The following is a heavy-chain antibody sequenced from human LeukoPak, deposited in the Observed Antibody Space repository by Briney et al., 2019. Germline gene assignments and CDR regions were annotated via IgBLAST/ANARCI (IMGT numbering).Heavy chain of an antibody. CDR3: ARNPPSEYSSSWYGYMDV. CDR2: INHSGST. J-gene: IGHJ6*03. V-gene: IGHV4-34*01. Sequence: SETLSLTCAVYGGSFSGYYWSWIRQPPGKGLEWIGEINHSGSTNYNPSLKSRVTISVDTSKNQFSLKLSSVTAADTAVYYCARNPPSEYSSSWYGYMDVWGKGTTVTVSS. D-gene: IGHD6-13*01. CDR1: GGSFSGYY.